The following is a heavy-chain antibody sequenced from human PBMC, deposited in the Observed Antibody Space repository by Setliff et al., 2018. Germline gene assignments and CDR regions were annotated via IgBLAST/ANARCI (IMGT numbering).Heavy chain of an antibody. J-gene: IGHJ5*02. D-gene: IGHD3-10*01. CDR3: VKLVPQAISSDP. Sequence: GGSLRLPCAASGFTVSDAWMGWVRQTPGKGLDWVGRIKSKTDGGTTDYAAPVKGRFTISRDDSKNTLYLQMNSLKTEDTAVYYCVKLVPQAISSDPWGQGTLVTVSS. CDR1: GFTVSDAW. V-gene: IGHV3-15*01. CDR2: IKSKTDGGTT.